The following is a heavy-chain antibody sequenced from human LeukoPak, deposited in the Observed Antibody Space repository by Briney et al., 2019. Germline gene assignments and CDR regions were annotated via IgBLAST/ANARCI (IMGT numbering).Heavy chain of an antibody. Sequence: SETLSLTCTVSGGSISSDYWNWIRQPPGKGLEWIGYIYYSGSTNYNPSLKSRVTISVDTSKNQLSLKLTSVTAADTAVYYCARRGSDFWSGDKAFDIWGQGTMVTVSS. D-gene: IGHD3-3*01. CDR3: ARRGSDFWSGDKAFDI. CDR1: GGSISSDY. V-gene: IGHV4-59*01. CDR2: IYYSGST. J-gene: IGHJ3*02.